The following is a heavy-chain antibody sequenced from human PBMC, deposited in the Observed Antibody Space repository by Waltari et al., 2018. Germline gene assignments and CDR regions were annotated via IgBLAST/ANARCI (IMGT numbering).Heavy chain of an antibody. V-gene: IGHV1-24*01. CDR3: RLMGRNIVLAGAAPSYYSYIDV. CDR1: EYTLGGFS. D-gene: IGHD2-15*01. CDR2: LESGDEKS. Sequence: QVQVVQSGAEVMKPGASVKVSCKVSEYTLGGFSIHWVRQLPGKGPEWTGRLESGDEKSSSALKFLGRVTMTEDTSTDTAYMELSSLLSEDTAVYYCRLMGRNIVLAGAAPSYYSYIDVWGRGTSVTVSS. J-gene: IGHJ6*03.